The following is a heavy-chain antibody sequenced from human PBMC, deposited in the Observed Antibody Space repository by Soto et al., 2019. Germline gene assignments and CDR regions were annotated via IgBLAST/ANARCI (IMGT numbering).Heavy chain of an antibody. D-gene: IGHD2-2*01. CDR2: ISPYRGNT. Sequence: QLQLVHSGAEVKTPGASVKVSCKASGYTFINYGISWVRQAPGQGLEWMGWISPYRGNTNYAQKFQGRVTMTSDTYTTTAYMELRGLRSDDTGVYYCPIRIVPSVYYGMDVWGQGTTVTVSS. V-gene: IGHV1-18*01. CDR3: PIRIVPSVYYGMDV. J-gene: IGHJ6*02. CDR1: GYTFINYG.